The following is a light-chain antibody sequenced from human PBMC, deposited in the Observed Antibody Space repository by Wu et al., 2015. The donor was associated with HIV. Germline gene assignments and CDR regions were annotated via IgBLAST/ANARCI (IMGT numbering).Light chain of an antibody. V-gene: IGKV3-11*01. CDR1: QSVSNF. CDR3: QQYGSSPYT. Sequence: EIVLTQSPATLSLSPGERATLSCRASQSVSNFLAWYQQKPGQAPRLLISDASNRATGIPARFSGRGSGTDFTLTISRLEPEDFAEYYCQQYGSSPYTFGQGTKLEIK. CDR2: DAS. J-gene: IGKJ2*01.